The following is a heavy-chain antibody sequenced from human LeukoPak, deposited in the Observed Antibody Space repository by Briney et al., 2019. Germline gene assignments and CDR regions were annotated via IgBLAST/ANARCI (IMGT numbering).Heavy chain of an antibody. Sequence: GGSLRLSCAASGFTFSDYYMSWIRQAPGKGLEWVSYISSSGSTIYYADSVKGRFTISRDNAKNSLYLQMNSLRAEDTAVYYCARSSPGGLYGDSLGGFDYWGQGTLVTVSS. D-gene: IGHD4-17*01. CDR3: ARSSPGGLYGDSLGGFDY. CDR1: GFTFSDYY. CDR2: ISSSGSTI. J-gene: IGHJ4*02. V-gene: IGHV3-11*01.